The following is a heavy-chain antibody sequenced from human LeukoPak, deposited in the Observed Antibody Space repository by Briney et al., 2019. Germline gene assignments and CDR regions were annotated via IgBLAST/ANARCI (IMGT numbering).Heavy chain of an antibody. V-gene: IGHV3-53*01. CDR1: GFTVSSNY. CDR3: ARSMSYDAFDI. CDR2: IYSGGST. D-gene: IGHD3-10*01. J-gene: IGHJ3*02. Sequence: GGSLRLSCAASGFTVSSNYMSWDRQAPGKGLERVSVIYSGGSTYYADSVKGRFTISRDNSKNTLYLQMNSLRAEDTAVYYCARSMSYDAFDIWGQGTMVTVSS.